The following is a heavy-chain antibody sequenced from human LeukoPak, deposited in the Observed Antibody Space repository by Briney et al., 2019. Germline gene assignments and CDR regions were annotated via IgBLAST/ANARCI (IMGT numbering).Heavy chain of an antibody. V-gene: IGHV4-59*01. CDR3: ARMEEGLGICRSSGCYWLDP. CDR1: GDSISVYY. Sequence: PSETLSLTCTVSGDSISVYYWNWIRQPPGKGLEWIAYIYYSGSTNYNPSLKSRVTISVDTSNNQFSLKLSSVTAADTAVYYCARMEEGLGICRSSGCYWLDPWGQGILVTVSS. CDR2: IYYSGST. D-gene: IGHD2-2*01. J-gene: IGHJ5*02.